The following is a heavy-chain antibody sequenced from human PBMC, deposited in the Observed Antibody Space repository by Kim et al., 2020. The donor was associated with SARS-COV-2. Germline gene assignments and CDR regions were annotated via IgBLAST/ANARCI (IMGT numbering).Heavy chain of an antibody. D-gene: IGHD1-20*01. CDR3: ARITGTAVDF. CDR2: IVTSGADV. J-gene: IGHJ4*02. Sequence: GGSLRLSCAGSGFTFSGYSMNWVRQAPGKGLEWISYIVTSGADVAYADSVKGRFTISRDNAKNSLYLQMSSLRVEDTALYYCARITGTAVDFWGQGTLVTVSS. CDR1: GFTFSGYS. V-gene: IGHV3-48*01.